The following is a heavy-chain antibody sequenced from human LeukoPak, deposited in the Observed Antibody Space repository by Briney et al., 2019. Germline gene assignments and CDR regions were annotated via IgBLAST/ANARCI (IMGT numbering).Heavy chain of an antibody. CDR2: IIPIFGTA. CDR1: GYTFTSYY. Sequence: ASVKVSCKASGYTFTSYYMHWVRQAPGQGLEWMGGIIPIFGTANYAQKFQGRVTITADKSTSTAYMELSSLRSEDTAVYYCASGYSYGYLLRYYYYMDVWGKGTTVTVSS. CDR3: ASGYSYGYLLRYYYYMDV. V-gene: IGHV1-69*06. J-gene: IGHJ6*03. D-gene: IGHD5-18*01.